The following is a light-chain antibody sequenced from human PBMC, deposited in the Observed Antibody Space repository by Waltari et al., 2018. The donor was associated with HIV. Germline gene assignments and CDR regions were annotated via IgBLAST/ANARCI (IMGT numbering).Light chain of an antibody. CDR3: QQYSTSPFT. CDR1: QSVSSSY. Sequence: ENVLTQSPGALSLSPGERATLSCRASQSVSSSYMAWYKQRPGQAPRLRSYGASSRATGIPDRFLGSGSGTDFTLTINRLEPEDFAVYYCQQYSTSPFTLGQGTRLEIK. V-gene: IGKV3-20*01. CDR2: GAS. J-gene: IGKJ5*01.